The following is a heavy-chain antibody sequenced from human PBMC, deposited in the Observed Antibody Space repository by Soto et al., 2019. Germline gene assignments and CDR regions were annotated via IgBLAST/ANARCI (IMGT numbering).Heavy chain of an antibody. V-gene: IGHV1-46*01. CDR2: INPSGGST. Sequence: GASVKVSCKASGYTFTSYYMHWVRQAPGQGLEWMGIINPSGGSTSYAQKFQGRVTMTRDTSTSTVYMELSSLRSEDTAVYYCARVPSYDILTGYPPRHFDYWVQGTLVTVSS. CDR1: GYTFTSYY. J-gene: IGHJ4*02. D-gene: IGHD3-9*01. CDR3: ARVPSYDILTGYPPRHFDY.